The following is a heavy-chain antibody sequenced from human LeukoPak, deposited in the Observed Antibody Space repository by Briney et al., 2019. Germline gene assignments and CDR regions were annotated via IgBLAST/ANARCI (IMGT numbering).Heavy chain of an antibody. Sequence: PSQTLSLTCAVSGGSISSGGYSWSWIRQPPGKGLEWIGYIYYSGSTNYNPSLKSRVTISVDTSKNQFSLKLSSVTAADTAVYYCARVFDAFDIWGQGTMVTVSS. CDR3: ARVFDAFDI. CDR2: IYYSGST. CDR1: GGSISSGGYS. V-gene: IGHV4-30-4*07. J-gene: IGHJ3*02.